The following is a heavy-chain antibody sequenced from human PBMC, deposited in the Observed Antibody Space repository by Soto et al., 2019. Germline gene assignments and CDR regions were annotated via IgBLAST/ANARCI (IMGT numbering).Heavy chain of an antibody. V-gene: IGHV3-15*01. CDR1: GFTFSNAW. CDR2: IKSKTDGGTT. Sequence: GGSLRLSCAASGFTFSNAWMSWVRQAPGKGLEWVGRIKSKTDGGTTDYASPVKGRFTISRNESKNTLYLQMNSLKTEDTAVYYCTTQQGYGSLYYFDYWGQGTLVTVSS. J-gene: IGHJ4*02. CDR3: TTQQGYGSLYYFDY. D-gene: IGHD6-13*01.